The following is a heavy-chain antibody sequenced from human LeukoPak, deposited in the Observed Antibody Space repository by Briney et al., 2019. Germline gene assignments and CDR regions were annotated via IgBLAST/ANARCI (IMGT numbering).Heavy chain of an antibody. J-gene: IGHJ4*02. Sequence: KPGGSLRLSCAASGFSFSDYYMSWIRQAPGKGLEWLSYISGSSAYTNYADSVKGRFIISRDNAKNSLYLQMNSLRVEGVAVDYCAIICCSVSYYGPFDFWGQGTVVTVSS. CDR2: ISGSSAYT. CDR3: AIICCSVSYYGPFDF. D-gene: IGHD3-10*02. V-gene: IGHV3-11*03. CDR1: GFSFSDYY.